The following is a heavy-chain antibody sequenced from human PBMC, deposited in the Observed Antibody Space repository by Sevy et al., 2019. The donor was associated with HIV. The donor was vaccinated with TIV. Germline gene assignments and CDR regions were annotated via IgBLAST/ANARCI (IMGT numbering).Heavy chain of an antibody. CDR2: INPNSGGT. Sequence: ASVKVSCKASGYTFSGYNMHWVRQAPGQGLEWMGRINPNSGGTNYAQKFQGRVTMTRDTSISTAYMELSRLRSDDTAVYYCARGFCSSTSCYSSREYNWFDPWGQGTLVTVSS. J-gene: IGHJ5*02. CDR1: GYTFSGYN. V-gene: IGHV1-2*06. CDR3: ARGFCSSTSCYSSREYNWFDP. D-gene: IGHD2-2*01.